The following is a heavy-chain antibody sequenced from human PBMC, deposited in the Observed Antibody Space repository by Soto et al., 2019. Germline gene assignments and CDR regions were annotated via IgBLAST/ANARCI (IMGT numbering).Heavy chain of an antibody. Sequence: SETLSLTCNVSGVSISKNYWSWIRQPAGKGLEWIGRIYTSGITNYNPSLKSRVTLSVDTSKNQFSLKLSSVTAADTAVYYCARGNTVFDYWGQGTLVTVSS. CDR2: IYTSGIT. V-gene: IGHV4-4*07. J-gene: IGHJ4*02. CDR1: GVSISKNY. D-gene: IGHD4-17*01. CDR3: ARGNTVFDY.